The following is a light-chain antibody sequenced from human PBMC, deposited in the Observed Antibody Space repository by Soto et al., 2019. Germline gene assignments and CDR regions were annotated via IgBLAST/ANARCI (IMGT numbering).Light chain of an antibody. CDR1: SSDVGGYNY. J-gene: IGLJ2*01. V-gene: IGLV2-14*01. CDR2: DVS. CDR3: RSYTSSSTKV. Sequence: QSALTQPASVSGSPGQSITISCTGTSSDVGGYNYVSWYQQHPGKAPKLMIYDVSNRPSGVSNRFSGSKSGKTASLTISGLQAEDEADYYCRSYTSSSTKVLGGGVKMTVL.